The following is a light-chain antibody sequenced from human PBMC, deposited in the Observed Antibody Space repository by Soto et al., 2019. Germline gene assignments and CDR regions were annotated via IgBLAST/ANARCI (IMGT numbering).Light chain of an antibody. V-gene: IGLV2-14*01. CDR2: DFT. Sequence: QSALTQPASVSGSPGQSITISCTGTSGDIGGYDYVSWYQHHPDNAPKLMIYDFTDRPSGVSNRFSGSKSGNTASLTISGLQAEDEADYYCSSYTSDSTLVFGGGTKVTVL. J-gene: IGLJ2*01. CDR1: SGDIGGYDY. CDR3: SSYTSDSTLV.